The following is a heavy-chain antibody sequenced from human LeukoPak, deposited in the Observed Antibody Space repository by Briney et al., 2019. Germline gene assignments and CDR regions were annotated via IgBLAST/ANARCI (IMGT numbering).Heavy chain of an antibody. D-gene: IGHD2-21*02. V-gene: IGHV3-7*01. CDR3: ARKAYCGGDCYSYYFDY. CDR2: LKQDGSEK. Sequence: PGGSLRLSCAVSGFTFSSYWMSWVRQAPGKGLEWVAILKQDGSEKYYLDSVKGRFTISRDNAKNSLYLQINSLRAEDTAVYYCARKAYCGGDCYSYYFDYWGQGTLVTVSS. CDR1: GFTFSSYW. J-gene: IGHJ4*02.